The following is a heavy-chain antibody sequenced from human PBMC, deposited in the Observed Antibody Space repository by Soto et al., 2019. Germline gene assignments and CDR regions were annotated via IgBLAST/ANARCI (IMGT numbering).Heavy chain of an antibody. D-gene: IGHD2-15*01. CDR3: TTTDYCSGGSCLDY. Sequence: GGSLRLSCAASGFTFSNAWMNWVRQAPGKGLEWVGRIKSKTDGGTTDYAAPVKGRFTISRDDSKNTLYLQMNSLKTEDTAVYYCTTTDYCSGGSCLDYWGQGTLVTVSS. J-gene: IGHJ4*02. V-gene: IGHV3-15*07. CDR2: IKSKTDGGTT. CDR1: GFTFSNAW.